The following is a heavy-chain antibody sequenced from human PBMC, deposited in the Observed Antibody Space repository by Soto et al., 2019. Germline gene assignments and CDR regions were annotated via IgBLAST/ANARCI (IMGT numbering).Heavy chain of an antibody. J-gene: IGHJ4*02. Sequence: QVQLVQSGAEEKKPGASVKISCKASGDTFTSYYMHWVRQAPGQGREWMGIINPSGDTSYAQKFQGKVNITRDTSTSTVYLELSSLRSEDTAVYYCARVYCSGGGCYGIDYWGQGTLVTVSS. CDR3: ARVYCSGGGCYGIDY. CDR2: INPSGDT. D-gene: IGHD2-15*01. CDR1: GDTFTSYY. V-gene: IGHV1-46*03.